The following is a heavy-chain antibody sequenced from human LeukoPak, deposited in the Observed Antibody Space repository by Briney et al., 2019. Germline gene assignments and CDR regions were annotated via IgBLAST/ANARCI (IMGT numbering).Heavy chain of an antibody. J-gene: IGHJ5*02. D-gene: IGHD6-25*01. CDR2: ISYDGSNK. Sequence: GGSLRLSCAASGFTFSSYAMHWVRQAPGKGLEWVAVISYDGSNKYYADSVKGRFTISRDNSKNTLYLQIHSLRAEDTAVYYCAGDSGWRCTSGSLNWFDPWGQGTLVTVSS. CDR1: GFTFSSYA. V-gene: IGHV3-30*01. CDR3: AGDSGWRCTSGSLNWFDP.